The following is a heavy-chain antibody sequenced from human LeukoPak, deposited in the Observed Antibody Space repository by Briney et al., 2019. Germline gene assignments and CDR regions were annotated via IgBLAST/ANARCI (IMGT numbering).Heavy chain of an antibody. D-gene: IGHD3-10*01. CDR2: IYYSGST. J-gene: IGHJ4*01. CDR3: ARPRVRGVIIRGFDY. V-gene: IGHV4-39*07. Sequence: SETLSLTCTVSGGSISSSSYYWGWIRQPPGKGLEWIGSIYYSGSTYYNPALKSRVTISVDTSKNQFSLKLSSVTAADTAVYYCARPRVRGVIIRGFDYWGQGTLVTVSS. CDR1: GGSISSSSYY.